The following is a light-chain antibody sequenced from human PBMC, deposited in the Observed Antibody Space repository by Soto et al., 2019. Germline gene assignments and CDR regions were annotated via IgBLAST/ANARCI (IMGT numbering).Light chain of an antibody. J-gene: IGLJ2*01. CDR3: LLVYSGVVV. CDR2: DTF. V-gene: IGLV7-46*01. Sequence: QAVVTQEPSLTVSPGGTVTLTCGSSTGAVTSAHYPYWFQQKPGQAPRTLIHDTFNKHSWTPARFSGSLLGGQAALTLSGAQPEDEAEYYCLLVYSGVVVFGGGTKVTVL. CDR1: TGAVTSAHY.